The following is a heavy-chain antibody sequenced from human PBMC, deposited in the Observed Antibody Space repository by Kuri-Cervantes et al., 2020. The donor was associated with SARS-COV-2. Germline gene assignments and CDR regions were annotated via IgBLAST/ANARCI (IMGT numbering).Heavy chain of an antibody. V-gene: IGHV3-20*01. J-gene: IGHJ4*02. D-gene: IGHD7-27*01. CDR3: ARVESPLNWGTYFDY. CDR2: INWNGGST. Sequence: GESLKISCAASKVTFGDYVIHWVRQVPGKGLEWVSGINWNGGSTGYADSVKGRFTISRDNAKNSLYLQMNSLRAEDTALYHCARVESPLNWGTYFDYWGQGTLVTVSS. CDR1: KVTFGDYV.